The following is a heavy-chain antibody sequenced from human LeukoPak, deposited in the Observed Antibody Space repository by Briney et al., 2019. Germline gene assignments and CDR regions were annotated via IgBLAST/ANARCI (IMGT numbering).Heavy chain of an antibody. V-gene: IGHV3-21*01. D-gene: IGHD6-19*01. CDR1: GFTFSTCS. Sequence: GGSLRLSCAASGFTFSTCSMNWVRQAPGKGLEWVSSISSSSQIYYADSVKGRFTISRDNTNNSLFLQMNSLRAEDTAVYYCARDPSLYSNGWPFDYWGQGTPVTVSS. J-gene: IGHJ4*02. CDR3: ARDPSLYSNGWPFDY. CDR2: ISSSSQI.